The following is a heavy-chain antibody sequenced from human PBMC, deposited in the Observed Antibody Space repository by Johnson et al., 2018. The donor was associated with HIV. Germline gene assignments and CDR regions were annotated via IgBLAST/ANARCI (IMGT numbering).Heavy chain of an antibody. CDR3: AKDDNLGVWYSDAFDV. J-gene: IGHJ3*01. CDR1: GFTFSSYG. Sequence: QVQLVESGGGVVQPGRSLRLSCAASGFTFSSYGMHWVRQAPGKGLEWVAVISYDGSNKYYADSVKGRFTMSRDNSKNTLYLHMKRLRPEDTSIYYCAKDDNLGVWYSDAFDVWGQGTVVTVSS. CDR2: ISYDGSNK. V-gene: IGHV3-30*18. D-gene: IGHD6-19*01.